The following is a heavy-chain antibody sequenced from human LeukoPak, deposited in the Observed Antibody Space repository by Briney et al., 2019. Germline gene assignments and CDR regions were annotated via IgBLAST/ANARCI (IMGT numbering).Heavy chain of an antibody. Sequence: ASVMVSCKTSRYTFTSYYMNWVRQAPGQGLEWMGMINPSGGSTSYAQKFQGRVTMTRDTSTSTVYMELNSLTSEDTALYYCARDRSPSAKYFNYWGQGTLVTVSS. CDR3: ARDRSPSAKYFNY. J-gene: IGHJ4*02. CDR1: RYTFTSYY. D-gene: IGHD2-15*01. CDR2: INPSGGST. V-gene: IGHV1-46*01.